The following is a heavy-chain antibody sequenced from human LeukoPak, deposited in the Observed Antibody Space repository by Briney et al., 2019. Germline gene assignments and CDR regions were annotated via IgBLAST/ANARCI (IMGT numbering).Heavy chain of an antibody. D-gene: IGHD3-3*02. Sequence: GGSLRLSCAASGLTFSSYGMSWVRQAPGKGLEWVSGISGSGGSTDYADSVKGRFTISRDNAKNSLYLQMNSLRAEDTAVYYCARELAEHGMDVWGQGTTVTVSS. CDR2: ISGSGGST. CDR3: ARELAEHGMDV. J-gene: IGHJ6*02. V-gene: IGHV3-23*01. CDR1: GLTFSSYG.